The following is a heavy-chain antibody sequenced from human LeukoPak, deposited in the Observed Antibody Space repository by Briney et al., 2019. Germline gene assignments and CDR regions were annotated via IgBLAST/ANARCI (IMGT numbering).Heavy chain of an antibody. CDR2: IYHSGST. Sequence: SETLSLTCAVSGGSISSSNWWSWVRQPPGKGLEWIGEIYHSGSTNYNPSLKSRVTISVDTSKNQFSLKLSSVTAADTAVYYCARQSRPHPNYYDSSGYYTWGQGTLVTVSS. J-gene: IGHJ4*02. D-gene: IGHD3-22*01. V-gene: IGHV4-4*02. CDR3: ARQSRPHPNYYDSSGYYT. CDR1: GGSISSSNW.